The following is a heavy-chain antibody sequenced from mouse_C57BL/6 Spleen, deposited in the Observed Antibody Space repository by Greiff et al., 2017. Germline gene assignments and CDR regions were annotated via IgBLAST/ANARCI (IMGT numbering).Heavy chain of an antibody. CDR2: ISYDGSN. CDR3: ASYSKGFAY. V-gene: IGHV3-6*01. J-gene: IGHJ3*01. CDR1: GYSITSGYY. Sequence: EVKLVESGPGLVKPSQSLSLTCSVTGYSITSGYYWNWIRQFPGNKLEWMGYISYDGSNNYNPSLKNRISITRDTSKNQFFLKLNSVTTEDTATYYCASYSKGFAYWGQGTLVTVSA. D-gene: IGHD2-5*01.